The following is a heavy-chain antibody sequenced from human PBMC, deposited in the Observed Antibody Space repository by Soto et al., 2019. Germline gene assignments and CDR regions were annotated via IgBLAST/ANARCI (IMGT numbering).Heavy chain of an antibody. V-gene: IGHV3-21*01. Sequence: GGSLRLSCVASGFSSSSYSMNWVRQAPGKGLEWVSSISSSGRYIYYTDSVKGRFTISRDNAKNSLYLQMNSLRAEDTAVYYSARVANYDSDYYFDYWGQGTLVTVYS. CDR1: GFSSSSYS. CDR3: ARVANYDSDYYFDY. CDR2: ISSSGRYI. J-gene: IGHJ4*02. D-gene: IGHD3-3*01.